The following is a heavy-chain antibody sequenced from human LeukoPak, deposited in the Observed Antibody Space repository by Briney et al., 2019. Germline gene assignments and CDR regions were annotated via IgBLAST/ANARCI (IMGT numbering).Heavy chain of an antibody. Sequence: GGSLRLSCAAYGFTIRYTWMSWVRQTPGKGLEWVGRIRSMKDGGTTEFAEPVKGRFSVSRDDSKNMLYMQMNSLKTDDTAVYYCTTGSYYSTGAFDIWGLGTMVTVSP. CDR3: TTGSYYSTGAFDI. V-gene: IGHV3-15*01. J-gene: IGHJ3*02. D-gene: IGHD1-26*01. CDR1: GFTIRYTW. CDR2: IRSMKDGGTT.